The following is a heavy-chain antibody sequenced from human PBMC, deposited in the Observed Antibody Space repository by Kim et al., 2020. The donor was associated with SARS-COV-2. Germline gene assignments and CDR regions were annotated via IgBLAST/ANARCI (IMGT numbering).Heavy chain of an antibody. J-gene: IGHJ5*02. CDR3: ARGGSYSSENWFDP. CDR2: IYYSGST. Sequence: SETLSLTCTVSGGSISSYYWSWIRQPPGKGLEWIGYIYYSGSTNYNPSLKSRVTISVDTSKNQFSLKLSSVTAADTAVYYCARGGSYSSENWFDPWGQGTLVTVSS. V-gene: IGHV4-59*13. D-gene: IGHD6-19*01. CDR1: GGSISSYY.